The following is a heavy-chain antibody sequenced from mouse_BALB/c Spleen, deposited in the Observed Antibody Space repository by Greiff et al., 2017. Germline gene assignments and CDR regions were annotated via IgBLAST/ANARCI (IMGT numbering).Heavy chain of an antibody. CDR2: IYPGNSDT. CDR1: GYTFTSYW. V-gene: IGHV1-5*01. CDR3: TRGSYDGYYGY. Sequence: VQLQQSGTVLARPGASVKMSCKASGYTFTSYWMHWVKQRPGQGLEWIGAIYPGNSDTSYNQKFKGKAKLTAVTSTSTAYMELSSLTNEDSAVYYCTRGSYDGYYGYWGQGTTLTVSS. D-gene: IGHD2-3*01. J-gene: IGHJ2*01.